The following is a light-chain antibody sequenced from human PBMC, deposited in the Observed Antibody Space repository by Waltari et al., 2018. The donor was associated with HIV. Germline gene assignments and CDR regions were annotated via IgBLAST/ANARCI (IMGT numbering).Light chain of an antibody. CDR3: HQYSNYLGS. J-gene: IGKJ1*01. Sequence: DIHMTQSPPTLTASIGDRVNITCRASQTVGDWLAWYQQKPGEAPTLLIYRATTVENGVPSRFSGSASGTDFTLAIDSLHPDDFATYYCHQYSNYLGSFGQCTRVQLK. CDR1: QTVGDW. V-gene: IGKV1-5*03. CDR2: RAT.